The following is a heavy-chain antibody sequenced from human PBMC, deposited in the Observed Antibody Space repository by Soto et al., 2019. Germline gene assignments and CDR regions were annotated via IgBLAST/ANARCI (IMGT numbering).Heavy chain of an antibody. Sequence: EVQMLESGGGLVQPGGSLRLSCAASGFTFSSSAMNWVRQAPGKGLEWVSSISNSGGTTSNADSVKGRFTISRDNSKNPLYLQMNSLRAEDTAVYYCAKGSRGAYYYFMDVWGKGTTVTVSS. V-gene: IGHV3-23*01. J-gene: IGHJ6*03. CDR2: ISNSGGTT. CDR1: GFTFSSSA. CDR3: AKGSRGAYYYFMDV.